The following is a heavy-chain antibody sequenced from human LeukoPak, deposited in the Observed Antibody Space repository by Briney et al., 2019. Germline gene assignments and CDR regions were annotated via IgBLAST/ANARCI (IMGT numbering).Heavy chain of an antibody. V-gene: IGHV4-59*01. CDR2: IHYSGST. J-gene: IGHJ4*02. D-gene: IGHD3-22*01. CDR3: ARSSSSGYFYIDY. CDR1: GDSISSYY. Sequence: SETLSLTCTVSGDSISSYYWSWIRQFPGKGLEWLGYIHYSGSTNYNPSLQSRVTMSTDTPKKQFFMKLTSVAAADTAVYYCARSSSSGYFYIDYWGQGTLVTVSS.